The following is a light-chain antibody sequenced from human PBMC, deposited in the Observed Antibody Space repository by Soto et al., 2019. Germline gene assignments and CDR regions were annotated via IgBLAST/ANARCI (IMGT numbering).Light chain of an antibody. Sequence: VLSQSPGRLSLSPGERATLSCRASQSVPSTYFAWYQQKSGRPPRLLISGTSNRATGIPDRFSGSGSGRGFTPTISRLEPEDFAVYFCQQFGNSPWTFGQGTKVDIK. CDR2: GTS. J-gene: IGKJ1*01. CDR1: QSVPSTY. V-gene: IGKV3-20*01. CDR3: QQFGNSPWT.